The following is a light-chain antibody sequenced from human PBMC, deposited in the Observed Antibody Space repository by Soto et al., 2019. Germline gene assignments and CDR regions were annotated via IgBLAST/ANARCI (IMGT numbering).Light chain of an antibody. Sequence: EIVMTQSPATLSVSPGERATLSCRASQSVGISLAWYQQKPGQAPRLLIYRASTRATGIPDRFSGSGSGTEFTITISSLQYEDLAVYYCQHYLDWPVYTFGQGTKLEIK. CDR3: QHYLDWPVYT. V-gene: IGKV3-15*01. J-gene: IGKJ2*01. CDR2: RAS. CDR1: QSVGIS.